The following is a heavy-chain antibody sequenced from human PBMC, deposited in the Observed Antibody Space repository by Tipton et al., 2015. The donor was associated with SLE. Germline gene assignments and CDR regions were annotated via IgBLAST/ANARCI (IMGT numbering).Heavy chain of an antibody. CDR1: GGSFSGYY. J-gene: IGHJ6*02. CDR3: ARGKGNSSGWGHYYFYGMDV. CDR2: INHSGST. D-gene: IGHD6-19*01. Sequence: LSCAVYGGSFSGYYWSWTRQSPGKGLEWIGDINHSGSTNYNPSLKSRVTISVDTSKNQFSLRLSSVTAADTAVYYCARGKGNSSGWGHYYFYGMDVWGQGTTVTVSS. V-gene: IGHV4-34*01.